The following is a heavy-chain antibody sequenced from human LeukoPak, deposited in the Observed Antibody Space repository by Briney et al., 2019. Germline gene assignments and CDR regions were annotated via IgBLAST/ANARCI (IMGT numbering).Heavy chain of an antibody. J-gene: IGHJ6*03. CDR2: INHSGST. Sequence: PSETLSLTCAVYGGSFSGYYWSWIRQLPGKGLEWIGEINHSGSTNYNPSLKSRVTISVDTSKNQFSLKLSSVTAAGTAVYYCARAKGYYYMDVWGKGTTVTVSS. V-gene: IGHV4-34*01. CDR1: GGSFSGYY. CDR3: ARAKGYYYMDV.